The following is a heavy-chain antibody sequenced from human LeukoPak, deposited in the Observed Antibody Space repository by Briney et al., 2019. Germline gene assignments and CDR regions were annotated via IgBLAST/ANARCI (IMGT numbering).Heavy chain of an antibody. CDR2: IYPGDSDT. V-gene: IGHV5-51*01. CDR3: ASPLTYYYGSGFSVYY. D-gene: IGHD3-10*01. CDR1: GYSFTSYW. J-gene: IGHJ4*02. Sequence: GESLKISCKGSGYSFTSYWIGWVRQMPGKGLEWMGIIYPGDSDTRYSPSFRGQFTISADKSISTAYLQWSSLKASDTAMYYCASPLTYYYGSGFSVYYWGQGTLVTVSS.